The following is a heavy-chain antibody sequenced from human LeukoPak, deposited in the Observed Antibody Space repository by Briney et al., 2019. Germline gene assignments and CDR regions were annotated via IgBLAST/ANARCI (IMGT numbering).Heavy chain of an antibody. CDR3: ARARSLYNWFDP. CDR1: GYTFTIYG. D-gene: IGHD1-26*01. J-gene: IGHJ5*02. Sequence: ASVKVSCKASGYTFTIYGISWVRQAPGQGLEWMGWISAYNGNTNYAQKLQGRVTMTTDTSTSTAYMELRSLRSDDTAVYYCARARSLYNWFDPWGQGTLVTVSS. V-gene: IGHV1-18*01. CDR2: ISAYNGNT.